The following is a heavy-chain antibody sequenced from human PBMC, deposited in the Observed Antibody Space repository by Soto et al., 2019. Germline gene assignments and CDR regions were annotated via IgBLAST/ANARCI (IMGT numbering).Heavy chain of an antibody. D-gene: IGHD1-7*01. Sequence: PGGSLRLSCAASGFTFSSYGMHWVRQAPGKGLEWVAVISYDGSNKYYADSVKGRFTISRDNSKDTLYLQMNSLRAEDTAVYYCAKEYPGIIGTTVDDYYYGMDVWGQGTTVTVSS. J-gene: IGHJ6*02. CDR3: AKEYPGIIGTTVDDYYYGMDV. V-gene: IGHV3-30*18. CDR1: GFTFSSYG. CDR2: ISYDGSNK.